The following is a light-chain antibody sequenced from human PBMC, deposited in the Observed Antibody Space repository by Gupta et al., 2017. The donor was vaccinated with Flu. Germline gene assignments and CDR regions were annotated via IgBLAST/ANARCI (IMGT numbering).Light chain of an antibody. Sequence: DILMTQSPSTLSASVGDTVTITCRASQSFSTWLAWYQQKPGKAPKLLIYKASSSETGVPSRFSGSGSGTDFTLTISSLQPDDFATYYCQQYNTYPWTFGQGTKVEI. CDR2: KAS. CDR1: QSFSTW. CDR3: QQYNTYPWT. V-gene: IGKV1-5*03. J-gene: IGKJ1*01.